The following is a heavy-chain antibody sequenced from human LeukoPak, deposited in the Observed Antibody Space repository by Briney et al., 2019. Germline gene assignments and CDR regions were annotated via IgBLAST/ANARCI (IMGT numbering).Heavy chain of an antibody. CDR2: INPNSGGT. Sequence: ASVKVSCKASGYTFTCYYMHWVRQAPGQGLEWMGWINPNSGGTNYAQKFQGRVTMTRDTSISTAYMELSRLRSDDTAVYYCARVPGIAATFTAGEFDYWGQGTLVTVSS. J-gene: IGHJ4*02. D-gene: IGHD6-13*01. CDR1: GYTFTCYY. V-gene: IGHV1-2*02. CDR3: ARVPGIAATFTAGEFDY.